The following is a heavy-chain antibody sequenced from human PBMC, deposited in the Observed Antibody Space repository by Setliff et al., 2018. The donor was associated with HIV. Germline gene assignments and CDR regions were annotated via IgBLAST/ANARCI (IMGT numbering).Heavy chain of an antibody. CDR1: GFTFINYA. D-gene: IGHD2-2*01. V-gene: IGHV3-48*03. Sequence: GSLRLSCTASGFTFINYAMNWVRQAPGKGLEWVAYISYSGSAIYYADSVKGRFSISRDNAKNPLYLQMTSLRAEDTAVYYCARDSRTGYFDSWGQGTLVTVSS. CDR2: ISYSGSAI. CDR3: ARDSRTGYFDS. J-gene: IGHJ4*02.